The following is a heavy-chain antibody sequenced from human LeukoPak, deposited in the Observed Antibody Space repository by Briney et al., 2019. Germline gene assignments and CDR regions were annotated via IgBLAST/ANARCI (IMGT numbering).Heavy chain of an antibody. J-gene: IGHJ6*03. D-gene: IGHD3-10*01. V-gene: IGHV1-2*02. CDR2: INPNSGGT. CDR1: GYTFTGYY. Sequence: GASVKVSCKASGYTFTGYYMHWVRQAPGQGLEWMGWINPNSGGTNYAQKFQGRVTMTRDTSISTAYMELSRLRSDDTAVYYCARGGVLWFGEPFLGYMDVWGKGTTVTVSS. CDR3: ARGGVLWFGEPFLGYMDV.